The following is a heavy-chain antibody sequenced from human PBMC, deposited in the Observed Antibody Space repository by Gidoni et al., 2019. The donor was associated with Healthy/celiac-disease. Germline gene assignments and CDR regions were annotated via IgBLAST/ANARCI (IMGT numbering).Heavy chain of an antibody. Sequence: EVQLLESVRGSVQPGGSLRLSCSVSGFSFSNYAMNWVRQAPGQGLAWVSAISPAGGSPYYADSVKGRFTISRDNSKNTLFLEMNNLRAEDTAVYYCTRDGKFRTDGFDVWGPGSMVTVSS. D-gene: IGHD1-26*01. CDR2: ISPAGGSP. V-gene: IGHV3-23*01. CDR1: GFSFSNYA. J-gene: IGHJ3*01. CDR3: TRDGKFRTDGFDV.